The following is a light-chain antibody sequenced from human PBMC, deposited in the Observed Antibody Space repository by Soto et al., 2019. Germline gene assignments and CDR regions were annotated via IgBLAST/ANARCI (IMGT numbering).Light chain of an antibody. Sequence: EIVLTQSPGTVSLSPGERATLSCRSSQSVSSNLAWYQQKPGQAPRLLIFGASTRATGIPARFSGSGSGTEFTLTISSLQPDDCATYYCHTYNSYSLHTFGQGTKVDVK. J-gene: IGKJ2*01. V-gene: IGKV3-15*01. CDR2: GAS. CDR3: HTYNSYSLHT. CDR1: QSVSSN.